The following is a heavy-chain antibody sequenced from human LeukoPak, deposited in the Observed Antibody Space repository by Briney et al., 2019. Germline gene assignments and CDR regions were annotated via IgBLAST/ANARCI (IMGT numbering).Heavy chain of an antibody. D-gene: IGHD3-16*01. J-gene: IGHJ4*02. CDR3: ARERDRGMTSPYFDS. V-gene: IGHV3-66*01. CDR1: GFTVSSNY. Sequence: GGSLRLSCAASGFTVSSNYMSWVRQAPGKGLEWVSVIYSGGDTYYADSVKGRLTISRDNSKNTLYLQMNSLRAEDTAVYYCARERDRGMTSPYFDSWGQGTLVTVSS. CDR2: IYSGGDT.